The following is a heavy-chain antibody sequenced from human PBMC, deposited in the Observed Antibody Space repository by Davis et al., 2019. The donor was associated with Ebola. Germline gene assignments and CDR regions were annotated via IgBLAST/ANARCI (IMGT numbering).Heavy chain of an antibody. D-gene: IGHD5-18*01. CDR1: GGSISSGDYY. Sequence: PSETLSLTCTVSGGSISSGDYYWSWIRQPPGKGLEWIGCIYYSGSTYYNPSLKSRVTISVDTSKNQFSLKLSSVTAADTAVYYCARGKRGSVRGYSYGYDYWGQGTLVTVSS. CDR2: IYYSGST. J-gene: IGHJ4*02. CDR3: ARGKRGSVRGYSYGYDY. V-gene: IGHV4-30-4*02.